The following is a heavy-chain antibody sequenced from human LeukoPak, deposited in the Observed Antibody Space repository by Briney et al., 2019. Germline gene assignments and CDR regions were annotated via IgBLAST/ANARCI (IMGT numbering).Heavy chain of an antibody. D-gene: IGHD3-10*01. CDR1: GFTGGLSLSSSS. V-gene: IGHV3-21*01. J-gene: IGHJ6*02. CDR2: ISSVSSFI. CDR3: ARDLSLGGVPVGDLRYYYYSGMDV. Sequence: GGSLRLSCTASGFTGGLSLSSSSMSWVRLAPGKGLEWVSSISSVSSFIFYADSVKGRFTISRDNSKNTLYLQMNSLRAEDTTVYYCARDLSLGGVPVGDLRYYYYSGMDVWGQGTTVTVSS.